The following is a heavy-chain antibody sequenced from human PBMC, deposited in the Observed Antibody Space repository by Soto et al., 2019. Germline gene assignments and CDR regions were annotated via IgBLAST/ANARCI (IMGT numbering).Heavy chain of an antibody. V-gene: IGHV3-21*01. CDR2: ISSSSSYI. J-gene: IGHJ6*02. CDR3: ARALTTVTTGYYYNYGMDV. D-gene: IGHD4-17*01. Sequence: PGGSLRLSCAASEFTFSNYVMNWVRQAPGKGLEWVSTISSSSSYIYYADSVKGRFTISRDNAKNSLYLQMNSLRAEDTAVNYCARALTTVTTGYYYNYGMDVWGQGTTVTVSS. CDR1: EFTFSNYV.